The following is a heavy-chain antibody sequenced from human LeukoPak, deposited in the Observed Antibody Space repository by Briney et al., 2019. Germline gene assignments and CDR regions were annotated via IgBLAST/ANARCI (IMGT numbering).Heavy chain of an antibody. CDR2: INHSGST. V-gene: IGHV4-34*01. Sequence: PSETLSLTCAVYGGSFSGDYWSWVRQPPGKGLEWIGEINHSGSTNYNPSLKSRVTISVDTSKNQFSLKLSSVTAADTAVYYCARSYAHDYWGQGTLVTVSS. CDR3: ARSYAHDY. CDR1: GGSFSGDY. D-gene: IGHD2-2*01. J-gene: IGHJ4*02.